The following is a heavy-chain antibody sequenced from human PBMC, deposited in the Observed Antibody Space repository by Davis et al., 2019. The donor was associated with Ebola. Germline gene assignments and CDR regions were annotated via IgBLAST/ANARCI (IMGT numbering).Heavy chain of an antibody. CDR2: IWYDGSNK. D-gene: IGHD6-13*01. Sequence: PGGSLRLSCAASGFTFSSYGMHWVRQAPGKGLEWVAVIWYDGSNKYYADSVKGRFTISRDNSKNTLYLQMNSLRAEDTAVYYCARGPGIALYYFDYWGQGTLVTVSS. J-gene: IGHJ4*02. CDR3: ARGPGIALYYFDY. CDR1: GFTFSSYG. V-gene: IGHV3-33*01.